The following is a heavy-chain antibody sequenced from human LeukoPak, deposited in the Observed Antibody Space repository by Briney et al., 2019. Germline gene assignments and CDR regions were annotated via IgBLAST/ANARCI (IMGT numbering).Heavy chain of an antibody. Sequence: GASVKVSCKASGGTFSSYAISWVRQAPGQGLEWMGRIIPILGIANYAQKFQGRVTITADKSTSTAYMELSSLRSEDTAVYYCARESDVGKDFDCWGQGTLVTVSS. CDR2: IIPILGIA. CDR1: GGTFSSYA. V-gene: IGHV1-69*04. D-gene: IGHD1-1*01. J-gene: IGHJ4*02. CDR3: ARESDVGKDFDC.